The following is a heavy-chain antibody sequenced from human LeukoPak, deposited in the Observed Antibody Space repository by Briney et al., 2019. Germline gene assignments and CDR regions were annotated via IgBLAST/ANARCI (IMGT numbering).Heavy chain of an antibody. CDR2: IYSGGST. D-gene: IGHD3-22*01. J-gene: IGHJ3*02. CDR3: ARGGPRPYYYDTRGQGAFDI. Sequence: GGSLRLSCSASGFTVSSNYMSWVRQAPGKGLEWVSVIYSGGSTYYADSVKGRFTFSRDNSKNTLYLQMNSLRVEDTAVYYCARGGPRPYYYDTRGQGAFDIWGQGTMVTVSS. CDR1: GFTVSSNY. V-gene: IGHV3-66*01.